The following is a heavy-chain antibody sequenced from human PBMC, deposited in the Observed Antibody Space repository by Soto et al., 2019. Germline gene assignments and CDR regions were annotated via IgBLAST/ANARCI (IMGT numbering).Heavy chain of an antibody. J-gene: IGHJ4*02. CDR1: GYTFTGYY. Sequence: GASVRVSCKASGYTFTGYYMHWVRQAPGQGLEWMGWINPNSGGTNYAQKFKGWVTMTRDTSISTAYMEMSKLRSDDTAMYYCARGYDILTGYTFDYWGQGTLVTAPQ. D-gene: IGHD3-9*01. CDR3: ARGYDILTGYTFDY. V-gene: IGHV1-2*04. CDR2: INPNSGGT.